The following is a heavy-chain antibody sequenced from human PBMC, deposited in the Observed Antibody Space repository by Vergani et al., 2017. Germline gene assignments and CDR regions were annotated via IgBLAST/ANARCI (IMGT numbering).Heavy chain of an antibody. CDR3: ARSRPYCTSGSCPAI. V-gene: IGHV4-38-2*01. J-gene: IGHJ4*02. CDR2: IYHSGST. D-gene: IGHD2-15*01. Sequence: QVQLQESGPGLVKPSETLCLTCAVSGYSIRNGYYWGWIRQPPGKGLEWIGSIYHSGSTHYNPSLKSRVTISVDTSKNDFSLKVTSVTAADTAVYYCARSRPYCTSGSCPAIWGQGTLVTVSS. CDR1: GYSIRNGYY.